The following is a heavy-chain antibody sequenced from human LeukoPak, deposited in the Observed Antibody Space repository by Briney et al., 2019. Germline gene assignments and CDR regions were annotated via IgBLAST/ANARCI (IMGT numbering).Heavy chain of an antibody. D-gene: IGHD3-9*01. Sequence: SVKVSCKASGGTFSSYAISWVRQAPGQGLEWMGGIIPIFGTANYAQKFQGKVTITADESTSTAYMELSSLRSEDTAVYYCATPPPGELRYFDWFDPWGQGTLVTVSS. CDR2: IIPIFGTA. J-gene: IGHJ5*02. V-gene: IGHV1-69*01. CDR1: GGTFSSYA. CDR3: ATPPPGELRYFDWFDP.